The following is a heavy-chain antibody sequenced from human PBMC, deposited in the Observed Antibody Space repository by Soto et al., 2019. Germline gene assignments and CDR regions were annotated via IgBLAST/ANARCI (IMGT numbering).Heavy chain of an antibody. CDR2: ISAYNGNT. V-gene: IGHV1-18*01. J-gene: IGHJ6*02. Sequence: ASVKVSCKASGYTFTIYGISWVRQAPGQGLEWMGWISAYNGNTNYAQKLQGRVTMTTDTSTSTAYMELRSLRSDDTAVYYCARDHGTVAPYYSFGMDVWGQGTTVTVS. CDR3: ARDHGTVAPYYSFGMDV. CDR1: GYTFTIYG. D-gene: IGHD6-19*01.